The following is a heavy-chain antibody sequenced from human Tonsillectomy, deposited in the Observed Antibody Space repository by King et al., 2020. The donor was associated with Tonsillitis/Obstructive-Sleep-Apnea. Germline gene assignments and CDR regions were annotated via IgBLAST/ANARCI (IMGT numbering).Heavy chain of an antibody. CDR1: GGTFSSYA. CDR3: ARAPGIAVAGMEYFQH. Sequence: QLVQSGAEVKKPGSSVKVSCKASGGTFSSYAISWVRQAPGQGLECMGGIFPIFGTANYAQKFQGSVTITADESTSTAYMELSSLRSEDTAVYYCARAPGIAVAGMEYFQHWGQGTLVTVSS. V-gene: IGHV1-69*01. D-gene: IGHD6-19*01. J-gene: IGHJ1*01. CDR2: IFPIFGTA.